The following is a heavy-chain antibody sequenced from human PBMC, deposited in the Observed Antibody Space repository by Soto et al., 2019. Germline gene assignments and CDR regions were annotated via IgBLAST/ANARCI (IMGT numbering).Heavy chain of an antibody. V-gene: IGHV3-13*01. Sequence: PGGSLRLSCEASGFTFSGFDMHWVRQPTGKGLEWVSSIGTAGDTYYAVSVKGRFTISRDNSKNTLYLQMNSLRAEDTAVYYCAKDLRGSFDYWGQGTLVTVSS. CDR2: IGTAGDT. D-gene: IGHD1-26*01. J-gene: IGHJ4*02. CDR1: GFTFSGFD. CDR3: AKDLRGSFDY.